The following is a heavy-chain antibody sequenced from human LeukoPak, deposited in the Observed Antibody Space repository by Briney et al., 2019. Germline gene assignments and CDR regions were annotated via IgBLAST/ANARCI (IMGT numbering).Heavy chain of an antibody. CDR2: INHSGST. CDR3: ASSSGSYYDY. V-gene: IGHV4-34*01. Sequence: SETLSLTCAVYGGSFSGYYWSWIRQPPGKGLEWIGEINHSGSTNYNPSLKSRVTMSVDTSKNQFSLKLSSVTAADTAVYYCASSSGSYYDYWGQGTLVTVSS. J-gene: IGHJ4*02. CDR1: GGSFSGYY. D-gene: IGHD1-26*01.